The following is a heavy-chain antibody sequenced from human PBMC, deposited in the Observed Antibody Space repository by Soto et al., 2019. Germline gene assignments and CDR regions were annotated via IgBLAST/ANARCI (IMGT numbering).Heavy chain of an antibody. J-gene: IGHJ6*02. D-gene: IGHD3-10*01. CDR2: ISAYNGNT. Sequence: QVQLVQSGAEVKKPGASVKVSCKTSGYTFTSYGISWVRQAPGQGLEWMGWISAYNGNTSYAQKLQGRVTMTTDTSTSTAYMDLRRLKSDDTAVYYCARVESMVYCIPLNGMDVRGQGTTVAVSS. CDR1: GYTFTSYG. V-gene: IGHV1-18*04. CDR3: ARVESMVYCIPLNGMDV.